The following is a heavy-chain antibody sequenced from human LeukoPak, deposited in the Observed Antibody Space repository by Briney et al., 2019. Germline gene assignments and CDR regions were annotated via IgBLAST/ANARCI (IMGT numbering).Heavy chain of an antibody. CDR1: GYTFTGYY. Sequence: ASVKVSCKASGYTFTGYYMHWVRQAPGQGLEWMGWINPNSGGTNYAQKFRGRVTMTRDTSISTAYMELSRLRSDDTAVYYCARGSTMIVVVGNWFDPWGQGTLVTVSS. CDR2: INPNSGGT. V-gene: IGHV1-2*02. J-gene: IGHJ5*02. CDR3: ARGSTMIVVVGNWFDP. D-gene: IGHD3-22*01.